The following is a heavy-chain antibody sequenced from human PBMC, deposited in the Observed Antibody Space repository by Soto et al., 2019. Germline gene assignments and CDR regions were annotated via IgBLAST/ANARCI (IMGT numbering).Heavy chain of an antibody. Sequence: GGSLRLSCAASGFTVSSNYMSWVRQAPGKGLEWVSVIYSGGSTYYADSVKGRFTISIDNSKNTLYLQMNSLRAEDTAVYYCARLAEDAFDIWGQGTMVTVSS. CDR3: ARLAEDAFDI. CDR2: IYSGGST. V-gene: IGHV3-66*02. J-gene: IGHJ3*02. CDR1: GFTVSSNY.